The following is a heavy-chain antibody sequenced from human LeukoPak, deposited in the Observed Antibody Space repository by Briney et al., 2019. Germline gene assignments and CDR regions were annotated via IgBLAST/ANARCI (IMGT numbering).Heavy chain of an antibody. CDR3: ARSGVVGAPKDY. J-gene: IGHJ4*02. V-gene: IGHV3-30-3*01. D-gene: IGHD1-26*01. Sequence: GGSLRLSCAASGFTFSSYARDWVRQAPGKGLEWVAVISYDGSNKYYADSVQGGFTNSRDNSKNTLYLQMNRLRAEDPAVYYCARSGVVGAPKDYWGQGTLVTVSS. CDR1: GFTFSSYA. CDR2: ISYDGSNK.